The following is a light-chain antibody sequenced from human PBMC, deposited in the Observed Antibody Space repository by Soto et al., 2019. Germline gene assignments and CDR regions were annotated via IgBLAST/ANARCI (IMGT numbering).Light chain of an antibody. CDR3: CSDAGGYTSV. J-gene: IGLJ1*01. CDR1: GNDVGAYNY. V-gene: IGLV2-11*01. CDR2: DVA. Sequence: QSALTQPRSVSGSPGQSVTISCAGTGNDVGAYNYVSWYQQHPGRPPKLMSYDVARWPSGVPHRFSCSNSGNTASLTISGLQAEDEDDYFCCSDAGGYTSVSGTAKTGTVL.